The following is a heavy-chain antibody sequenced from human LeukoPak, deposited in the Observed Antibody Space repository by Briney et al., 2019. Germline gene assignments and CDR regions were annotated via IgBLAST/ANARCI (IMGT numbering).Heavy chain of an antibody. D-gene: IGHD6-13*01. CDR2: INYSGGT. J-gene: IGHJ3*02. V-gene: IGHV4-39*01. Sequence: PSETLSLTCTVSGGSVSSTTYYWSWIRQPPGKGLEWIASINYSGGTYHNPSPKTRVTLSVDTSKNQFSLKLNSVTAADTAVYYCARHTPLTTGGTEGFDIWGQGTMVTVSP. CDR3: ARHTPLTTGGTEGFDI. CDR1: GGSVSSTTYY.